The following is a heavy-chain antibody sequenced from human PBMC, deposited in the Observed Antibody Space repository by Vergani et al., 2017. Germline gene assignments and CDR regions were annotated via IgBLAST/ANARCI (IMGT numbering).Heavy chain of an antibody. D-gene: IGHD6-19*01. CDR2: ISGSGGST. J-gene: IGHJ4*02. Sequence: EVQLVESGGGLVQPGGSLRLSCAASGFTFSSYAMSWVRQAPGQGLEWVSAISGSGGSTYYADAVKGRFTISRDNSKKTLYLQMNSLRAEDTAVYYCAKVGGSSGWYPGGDYWGQGTLVTVSS. CDR1: GFTFSSYA. CDR3: AKVGGSSGWYPGGDY. V-gene: IGHV3-23*04.